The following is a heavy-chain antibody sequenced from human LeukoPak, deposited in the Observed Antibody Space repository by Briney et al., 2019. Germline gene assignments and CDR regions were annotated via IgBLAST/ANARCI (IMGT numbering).Heavy chain of an antibody. CDR1: GFTFSSFD. J-gene: IGHJ6*03. CDR2: IGTASDT. V-gene: IGHV3-13*01. Sequence: GGSLRLSCAASGFTFSSFDMHWVRQPTGQGLEWVSTIGTASDTYYPGSVEGRFTLSRDNTKNSLYLQMNSLTAGDTAVYYCARGPPRGKYYYMDVWGKGTTVTVSS. CDR3: ARGPPRGKYYYMDV. D-gene: IGHD1-1*01.